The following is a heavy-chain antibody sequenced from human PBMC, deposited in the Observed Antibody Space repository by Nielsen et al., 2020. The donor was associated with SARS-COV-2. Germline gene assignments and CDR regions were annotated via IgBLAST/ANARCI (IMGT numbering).Heavy chain of an antibody. D-gene: IGHD3-10*01. CDR1: GFTISNYD. V-gene: IGHV3-13*01. J-gene: IGHJ5*02. CDR2: IGAAGDT. CDR3: TRGVGGWFDP. Sequence: GRSLRLSCAAYGFTISNYDMHWVRQAAGKGLEWVSSIGAAGDTFYAGSVRGRFTISREDVENSLHLQMNSLRAGDMAVYYCTRGVGGWFDPWGQGTLVTVSS.